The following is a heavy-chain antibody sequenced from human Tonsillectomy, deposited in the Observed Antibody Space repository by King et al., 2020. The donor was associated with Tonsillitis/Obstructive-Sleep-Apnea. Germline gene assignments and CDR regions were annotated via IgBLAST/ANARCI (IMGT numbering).Heavy chain of an antibody. J-gene: IGHJ4*02. CDR1: GYTFTSYY. CDR2: INPSGGST. V-gene: IGHV1-46*01. D-gene: IGHD6-25*01. Sequence: VQLVESGAEVKKPGASVKISCKAFGYTFTSYYFHWVRQAPGQGLEWMGIINPSGGSTTYAQNFQGRVTMTRDTSTSTVYMELRSLRSEDTAVYYCARIENIAATDGDYWGQGTLVTVSS. CDR3: ARIENIAATDGDY.